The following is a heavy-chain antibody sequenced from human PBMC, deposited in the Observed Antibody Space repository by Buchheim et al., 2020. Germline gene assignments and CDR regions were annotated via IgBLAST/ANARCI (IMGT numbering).Heavy chain of an antibody. Sequence: EVQLVESGGGLVKPGGSLRLSCAASGFTFSNAWMSWVRQAPGKGLEWVGFIRSKAYGGTTEYAASVKGRFTIPRDDSKSIAYLQMNSLKTEDTAVYYCTRDWRYCSGGSCYGFDYWGQGTL. V-gene: IGHV3-49*04. CDR1: GFTFSNAW. CDR2: IRSKAYGGTT. CDR3: TRDWRYCSGGSCYGFDY. J-gene: IGHJ4*02. D-gene: IGHD2-15*01.